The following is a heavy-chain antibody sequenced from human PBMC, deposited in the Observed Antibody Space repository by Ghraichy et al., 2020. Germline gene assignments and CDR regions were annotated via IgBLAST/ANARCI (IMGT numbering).Heavy chain of an antibody. CDR1: GYTFTSYG. D-gene: IGHD2-15*01. CDR3: ARGPNRYCSGGSCPKGWFDP. Sequence: ASVKVSCKASGYTFTSYGISWVRQAPGQGLEWMGWISAYNGNTNYAQKLQGRVTMTTDTSTSTAYMELRSLRSDDTAVYYCARGPNRYCSGGSCPKGWFDPWGQGTLVTVSS. V-gene: IGHV1-18*04. CDR2: ISAYNGNT. J-gene: IGHJ5*02.